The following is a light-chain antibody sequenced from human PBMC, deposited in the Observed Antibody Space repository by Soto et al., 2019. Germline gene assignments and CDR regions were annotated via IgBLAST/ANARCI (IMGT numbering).Light chain of an antibody. J-gene: IGKJ4*01. CDR1: QSVSSSY. CDR3: QQYGSSPLT. CDR2: GAS. Sequence: EIVLTQSPGTLSLSPGERATLSCRASQSVSSSYLAWYQQKPGQAPRLLIYGASSRATGIPDRFSGSGSVTDFTLTISILEPEDFAVYYCQQYGSSPLTFGGGTKVEIK. V-gene: IGKV3-20*01.